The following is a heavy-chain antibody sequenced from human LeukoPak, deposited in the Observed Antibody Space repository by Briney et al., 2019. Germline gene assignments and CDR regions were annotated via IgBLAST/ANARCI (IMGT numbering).Heavy chain of an antibody. Sequence: GGSLRLSCAASGFTFSNYSMNWVRQAPGKGLEWVSVISGSGGSTYYADSVKGRFTISRDNSKNTLYLQMNSLRAEDTAIYHCAKRALGSKGYFDYWGQGTLVTVSS. J-gene: IGHJ4*02. CDR2: ISGSGGST. CDR1: GFTFSNYS. D-gene: IGHD3-16*02. V-gene: IGHV3-23*01. CDR3: AKRALGSKGYFDY.